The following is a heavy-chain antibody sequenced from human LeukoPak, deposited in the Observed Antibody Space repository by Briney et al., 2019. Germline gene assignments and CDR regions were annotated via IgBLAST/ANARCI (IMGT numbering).Heavy chain of an antibody. CDR3: ARAWESIAGYYFDY. CDR2: IKPDSGDT. Sequence: ASVKVSCKASGYTFSGYYIHWVRQAPGQGLEWMGVIKPDSGDTNYAQKFQGRVTMTRDTSTNTVYMELSSLRSEDTAVYYCARAWESIAGYYFDYWGQGTLVTVSS. CDR1: GYTFSGYY. D-gene: IGHD1-26*01. J-gene: IGHJ4*02. V-gene: IGHV1-2*02.